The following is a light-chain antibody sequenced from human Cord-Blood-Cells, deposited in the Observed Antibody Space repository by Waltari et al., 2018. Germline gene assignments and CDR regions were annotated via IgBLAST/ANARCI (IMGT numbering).Light chain of an antibody. CDR3: QQYDNLPLT. CDR2: DAS. J-gene: IGKJ4*01. Sequence: DIQMTQSPSSLSASVGDRVTITCQASQDISNYLKWYQQKPGKAPKLLIYDASNLETEVPSRFSGSGSGTDFTFSISRLQPEDSATYYCQQYDNLPLTFGGGTKVEIK. V-gene: IGKV1-33*01. CDR1: QDISNY.